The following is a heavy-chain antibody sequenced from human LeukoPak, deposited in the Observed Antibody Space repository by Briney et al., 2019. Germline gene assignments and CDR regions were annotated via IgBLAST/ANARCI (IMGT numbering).Heavy chain of an antibody. Sequence: ASVKVSCKASGYPFDSFGISWVRQAPGQGLEWMGWMNPNSGNTGYSQKFQGRVTMTRNTSISTAYMELSSLRSEDTAVYYCARGKTGGGFDYWGQGTLVTVSS. CDR2: MNPNSGNT. D-gene: IGHD2-8*02. J-gene: IGHJ4*02. CDR1: GYPFDSFG. V-gene: IGHV1-8*02. CDR3: ARGKTGGGFDY.